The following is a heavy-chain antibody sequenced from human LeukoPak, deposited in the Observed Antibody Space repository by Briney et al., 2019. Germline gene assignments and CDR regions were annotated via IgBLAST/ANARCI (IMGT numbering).Heavy chain of an antibody. CDR1: GYTFTSYY. D-gene: IGHD5-12*01. V-gene: IGHV1-46*01. J-gene: IGHJ4*02. CDR3: ARDRLYSGYETGFDY. Sequence: GASVKVSCKASGYTFTSYYMHWVRQAPGQGLEWMGIINPSGGSTSYAQKFQGRVTMTTDTSTSTAYMELRRLRSDDTAVFYCARDRLYSGYETGFDYWGQGTLVTVSS. CDR2: INPSGGST.